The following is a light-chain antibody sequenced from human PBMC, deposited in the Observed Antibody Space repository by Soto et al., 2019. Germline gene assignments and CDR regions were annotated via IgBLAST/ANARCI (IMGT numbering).Light chain of an antibody. Sequence: QSVLTQPLSASRSPRQSVTISCTGTSRVFGGYNYVPWYHQHPGKATKIMIYEVNKRSSAVPERFWGSKSGNTASLTISGLQAEDEAEYHCCSYAGTYYVFGTGTRSPS. J-gene: IGLJ1*01. CDR1: SRVFGGYNY. CDR2: EVN. V-gene: IGLV2-8*01. CDR3: CSYAGTYYV.